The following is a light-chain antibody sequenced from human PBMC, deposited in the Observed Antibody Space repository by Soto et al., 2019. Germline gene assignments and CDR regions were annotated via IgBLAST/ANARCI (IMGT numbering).Light chain of an antibody. CDR1: QSVSGY. V-gene: IGKV3-15*01. Sequence: EIVMTQSPGTVSVFPGETVTLSCRASQSVSGYLNWFHQKPGKAPRLLLLRTSNRAIGVPVRFSGSGSETEFTLTISALQSEDSGVYYCLQRFSCPWTFGQGTKVDI. J-gene: IGKJ1*01. CDR3: LQRFSCPWT. CDR2: RTS.